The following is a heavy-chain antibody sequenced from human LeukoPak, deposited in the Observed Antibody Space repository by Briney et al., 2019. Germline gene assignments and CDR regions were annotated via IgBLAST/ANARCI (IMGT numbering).Heavy chain of an antibody. J-gene: IGHJ4*02. V-gene: IGHV4-34*01. Sequence: SETLSLTCAVSGGSLSPHYWSWIRRPLGKGLEWIGEINSRGTTNYSPSLRGRATISVDTSKNQFSLRLTSVTAAESAISCCARVPLWWLTPFDFWGQGTLATVSS. D-gene: IGHD5-12*01. CDR2: INSRGTT. CDR3: ARVPLWWLTPFDF. CDR1: GGSLSPHY.